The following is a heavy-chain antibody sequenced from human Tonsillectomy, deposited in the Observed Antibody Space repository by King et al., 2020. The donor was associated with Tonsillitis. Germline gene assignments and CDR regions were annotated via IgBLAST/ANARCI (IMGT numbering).Heavy chain of an antibody. J-gene: IGHJ3*02. D-gene: IGHD1-1*01. Sequence: QLQESGPGLVKPSETLSLTCTVSGGSISSYYWSWIRQPPGKGLEWIGYIYYSGSTNYNPSLKSRVTISVDTSKNQFSLKLSSMTAADTAVYYCARSIPVTNDAFDIWGQGTMVTVSS. CDR1: GGSISSYY. CDR2: IYYSGST. V-gene: IGHV4-59*01. CDR3: ARSIPVTNDAFDI.